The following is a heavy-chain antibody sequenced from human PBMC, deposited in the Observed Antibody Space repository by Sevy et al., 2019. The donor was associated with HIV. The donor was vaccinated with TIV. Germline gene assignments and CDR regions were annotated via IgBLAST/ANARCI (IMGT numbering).Heavy chain of an antibody. J-gene: IGHJ4*02. CDR3: AKDQFKIAAAGTNFDY. CDR2: ISGSGGST. CDR1: GFTFSSYA. Sequence: GGSLRLSCAASGFTFSSYAMSWVRQAPGKGLEWVSAISGSGGSTYYADSVKGRLTISRDNSKNTLYLQMNSLRAEDTAVYYCAKDQFKIAAAGTNFDYWGQGTLVTVSS. V-gene: IGHV3-23*01. D-gene: IGHD6-13*01.